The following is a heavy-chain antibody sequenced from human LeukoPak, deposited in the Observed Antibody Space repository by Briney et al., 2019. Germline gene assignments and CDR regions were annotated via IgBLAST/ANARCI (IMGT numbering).Heavy chain of an antibody. Sequence: GGSLRLSCAASGFTFSSYAMSWVRQAPGKGLEWVSAISGSGGSTYYADSVKGRFTISRDNSKNTLYLQMNSLRAEDTAVYYCARDYGGNSGWYYFDYWGQGTLVTVSS. CDR3: ARDYGGNSGWYYFDY. D-gene: IGHD6-19*01. CDR1: GFTFSSYA. J-gene: IGHJ4*02. V-gene: IGHV3-23*01. CDR2: ISGSGGST.